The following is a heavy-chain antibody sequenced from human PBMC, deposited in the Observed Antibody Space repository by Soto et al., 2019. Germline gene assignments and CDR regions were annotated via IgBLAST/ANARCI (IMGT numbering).Heavy chain of an antibody. V-gene: IGHV1-46*01. D-gene: IGHD4-4*01. Sequence: AXVKVSCKTSGYRCTSYYIHWVRQAPGQGLEWMGIISPSGGSATYAQKFQDRVTMTRDTSTNTVYMELSSLRSDDTAMYYCARDDRDYSSGEKVDYWGQGTLVTVSS. CDR3: ARDDRDYSSGEKVDY. J-gene: IGHJ4*02. CDR1: GYRCTSYY. CDR2: ISPSGGSA.